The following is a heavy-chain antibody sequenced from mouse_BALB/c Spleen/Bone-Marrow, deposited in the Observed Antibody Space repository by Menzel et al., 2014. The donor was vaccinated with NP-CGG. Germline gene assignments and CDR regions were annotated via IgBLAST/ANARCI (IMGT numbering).Heavy chain of an antibody. CDR3: ARGPWFTY. V-gene: IGHV1-77*01. Sequence: QVQLKDSGTGLVKPGALVKMSCKASGYIFTDYVFNLVKQRGGPGLEWIGEIYPESGSTYYNEKFKGKATLTADKSSNTVYMQLSSLTSEDSAVYFCARGPWFTYWGQGTLVTVSA. CDR1: GYIFTDYV. J-gene: IGHJ3*01. CDR2: IYPESGST.